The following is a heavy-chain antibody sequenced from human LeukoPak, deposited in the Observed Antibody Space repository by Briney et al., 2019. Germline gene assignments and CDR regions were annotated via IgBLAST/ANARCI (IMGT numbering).Heavy chain of an antibody. V-gene: IGHV3-23*01. J-gene: IGHJ6*02. D-gene: IGHD3-9*01. Sequence: GGSLRLSCAASGFTFSSYAMSWARQAPGKGLQWVSGISGRGDSTYCADSVKGRFTISRDNSKNTLYLQMNSLRAEDTAVYYCAKDYYDILTGYSAYYNYGMDVWGQGTTVTVSS. CDR1: GFTFSSYA. CDR2: ISGRGDST. CDR3: AKDYYDILTGYSAYYNYGMDV.